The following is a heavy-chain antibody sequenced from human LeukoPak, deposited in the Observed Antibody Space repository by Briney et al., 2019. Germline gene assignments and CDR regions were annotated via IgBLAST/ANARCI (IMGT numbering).Heavy chain of an antibody. CDR3: ARAPGSYYGEDWFDP. Sequence: PSETLSLTCAVSGGSISSGGYSWSWIRQPPGKGLEWIGYIYHSGSTYYNPSLKSRVTISVDRSKNQFSLKLSSVTAADTAVYYCARAPGSYYGEDWFDPWGQGTLVTVSS. CDR2: IYHSGST. V-gene: IGHV4-30-2*01. D-gene: IGHD3-10*01. CDR1: GGSISSGGYS. J-gene: IGHJ5*02.